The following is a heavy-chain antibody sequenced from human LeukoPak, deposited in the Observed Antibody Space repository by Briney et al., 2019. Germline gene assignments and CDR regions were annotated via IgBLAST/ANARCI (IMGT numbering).Heavy chain of an antibody. J-gene: IGHJ3*02. D-gene: IGHD6-13*01. V-gene: IGHV3-74*01. CDR1: GFTLSSYW. CDR3: AIDSRRSSSWYPDAFDI. Sequence: GGSLRLSCAPSGFTLSSYWRRWVGQAPGKGLVWFSRINSDGSSTSYADSVKGRFTSSRDNAKNTLYLQMNSLRAEDTAVYYCAIDSRRSSSWYPDAFDIWGQGTMVTVSS. CDR2: INSDGSST.